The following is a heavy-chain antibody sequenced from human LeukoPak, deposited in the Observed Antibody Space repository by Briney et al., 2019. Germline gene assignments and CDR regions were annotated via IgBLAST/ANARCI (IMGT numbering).Heavy chain of an antibody. CDR3: ARFVRFSSDYFDY. Sequence: KPSETLSLTCTVSGGSISSYYWTWIRQPPGKGLEWIGYIYYSGSTNYNPSLKSRVTISVDTSKNQFSLKLSSVTAAGTAVYYCARFVRFSSDYFDYWGQGTLVTVSS. CDR2: IYYSGST. D-gene: IGHD6-6*01. J-gene: IGHJ4*02. CDR1: GGSISSYY. V-gene: IGHV4-59*01.